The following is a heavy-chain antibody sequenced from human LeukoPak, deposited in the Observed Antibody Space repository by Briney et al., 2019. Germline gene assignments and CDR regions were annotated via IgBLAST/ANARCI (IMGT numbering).Heavy chain of an antibody. V-gene: IGHV3-53*05. D-gene: IGHD3-3*01. J-gene: IGHJ4*02. CDR1: GFTASSNY. CDR2: IYSGGST. CDR3: AKGSGQYYDFWSGYPRDIFDY. Sequence: PGGSLRLSCAASGFTASSNYMSWVRQAPGKGLKWVSVIYSGGSTYYADSVKGRFTISRDNSKNSLYLQMNSLRTEDTALYYCAKGSGQYYDFWSGYPRDIFDYWGQGTLVTVST.